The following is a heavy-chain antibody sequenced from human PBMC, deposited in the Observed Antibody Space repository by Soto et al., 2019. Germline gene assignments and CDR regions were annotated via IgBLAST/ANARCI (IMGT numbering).Heavy chain of an antibody. V-gene: IGHV1-8*01. CDR1: GYTFTGYD. Sequence: VASVKVSCKASGYTFTGYDINWVRQATGQGLEGMRWMNPNSGNTGYAQKFQGRVTMTRNTSISTAYTELSSLRSEDTAVYYCARGPIVLMVYADYWGQGTLVTVSS. J-gene: IGHJ4*02. CDR2: MNPNSGNT. CDR3: ARGPIVLMVYADY. D-gene: IGHD2-8*01.